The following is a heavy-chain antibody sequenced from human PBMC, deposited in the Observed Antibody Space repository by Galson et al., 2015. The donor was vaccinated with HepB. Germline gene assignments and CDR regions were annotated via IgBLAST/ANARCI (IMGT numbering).Heavy chain of an antibody. J-gene: IGHJ4*02. CDR3: ARGPQVLLWFGELEFDY. Sequence: SLRLSCAVSGFSFSSYAMHWVRQAPGKGLEWVAIISYDGSYKYFADSVKGRFTISRDNSMNTLHLQMNSLRVEGTALYYCARGPQVLLWFGELEFDYWGQGTLVAVSS. CDR1: GFSFSSYA. D-gene: IGHD3-10*01. V-gene: IGHV3-30*04. CDR2: ISYDGSYK.